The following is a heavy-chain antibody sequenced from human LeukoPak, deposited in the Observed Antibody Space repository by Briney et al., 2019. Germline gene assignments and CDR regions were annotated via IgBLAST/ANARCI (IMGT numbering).Heavy chain of an antibody. CDR1: GFSFDNYA. J-gene: IGHJ4*02. Sequence: GGSLILSCAASGFSFDNYAMSWVRQAPGRGLEWVSSINDGGTGTYYLDSLRGRFTISRDNSNNTLYLQMNSLKTEDTVVYYCTTESEGLEFYFDYWGQGTLVTVSS. V-gene: IGHV3-23*01. D-gene: IGHD1-1*01. CDR3: TTESEGLEFYFDY. CDR2: INDGGTGT.